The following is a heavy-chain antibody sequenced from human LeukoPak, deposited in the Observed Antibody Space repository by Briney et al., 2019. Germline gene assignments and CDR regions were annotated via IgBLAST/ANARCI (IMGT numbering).Heavy chain of an antibody. D-gene: IGHD5-18*01. CDR3: AKDIGYSYSRFFDY. CDR2: INWNGGST. J-gene: IGHJ4*02. Sequence: GGSQRLSCAASGFILSNYNMNWVRRAPGKGLEWVSGINWNGGSTGYADSVKGRYTISGDNSKNSLYLQMNSLRTEDTALYYCAKDIGYSYSRFFDYWGQGTLVTVSS. CDR1: GFILSNYN. V-gene: IGHV3-43*01.